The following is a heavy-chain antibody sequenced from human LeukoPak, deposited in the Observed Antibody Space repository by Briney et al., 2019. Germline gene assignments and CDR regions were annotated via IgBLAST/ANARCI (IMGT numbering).Heavy chain of an antibody. CDR1: GFTFSGSA. CDR2: IRSKANSYAT. V-gene: IGHV3-73*01. Sequence: PGGSLRLSCAASGFTFSGSAMHWVRQASGKGPEWVGRIRSKANSYATAYAASVKGRFTISRDDSKNTAYLQMNSLKTEDTAVYYCTRLESSSRRVLDYWGQGTLVTVSS. CDR3: TRLESSSRRVLDY. D-gene: IGHD6-6*01. J-gene: IGHJ4*02.